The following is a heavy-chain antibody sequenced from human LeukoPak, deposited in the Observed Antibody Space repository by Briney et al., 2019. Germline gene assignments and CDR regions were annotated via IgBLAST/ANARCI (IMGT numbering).Heavy chain of an antibody. J-gene: IGHJ4*02. V-gene: IGHV3-30-3*01. CDR2: SSSDETYK. D-gene: IGHD5/OR15-5a*01. Sequence: GGSLRLSCAASGFPFTVYPTHWVRQAPGKVLEWVSVSSSDETYKFYADSMRGRFTISRDNSKNRLYLQMSDLRAEDTAVYFCARSVSGVWLFDYWGRGTLVTVSS. CDR1: GFPFTVYP. CDR3: ARSVSGVWLFDY.